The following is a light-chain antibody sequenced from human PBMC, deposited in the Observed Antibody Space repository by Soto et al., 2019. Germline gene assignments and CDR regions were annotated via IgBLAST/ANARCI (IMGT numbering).Light chain of an antibody. CDR3: QQYKRYST. CDR1: QSISAG. J-gene: IGKJ4*01. V-gene: IGKV1-5*03. CDR2: KAS. Sequence: DIQMTQSPSTLSAFEGDRVTITCRSSQSISAGLAWYQQKPGKAPKLLIYKASTLASGVPSRFSGSGSGTEFSLTISSLQPDDFATYYCQQYKRYSTFGGGTKVEI.